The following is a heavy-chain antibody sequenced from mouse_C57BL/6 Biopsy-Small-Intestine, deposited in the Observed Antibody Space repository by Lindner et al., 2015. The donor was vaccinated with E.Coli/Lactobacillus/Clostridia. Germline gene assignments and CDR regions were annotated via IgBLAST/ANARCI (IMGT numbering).Heavy chain of an antibody. CDR2: INPSTGST. Sequence: VQLQESGPELVKSGASVKISCKASGYSFTSNHMNWVKQSPEKSLEWIGEINPSTGSTTYNQKFRAKATLTVDKSSSTAYMQFKSLTSEDSAVYYCARREVYYFDNWGQGTILTVSS. J-gene: IGHJ2*01. V-gene: IGHV1-42*01. CDR3: ARREVYYFDN. CDR1: GYSFTSNH.